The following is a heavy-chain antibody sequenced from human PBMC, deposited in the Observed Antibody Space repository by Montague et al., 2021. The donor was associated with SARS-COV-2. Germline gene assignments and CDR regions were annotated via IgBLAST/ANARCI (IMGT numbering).Heavy chain of an antibody. J-gene: IGHJ4*02. V-gene: IGHV4-59*13. CDR3: ARGVVAAPDTSDY. D-gene: IGHD6-13*01. Sequence: SETLSLTCTVSGDSNSGFYWNWIRQPPGKGLEWIGKIYYSGITNYNPSLKSRVTISVDTSKNQFSLKLISVTAADTALYYCARGVVAAPDTSDYWGQGTLVAVSS. CDR2: IYYSGIT. CDR1: GDSNSGFY.